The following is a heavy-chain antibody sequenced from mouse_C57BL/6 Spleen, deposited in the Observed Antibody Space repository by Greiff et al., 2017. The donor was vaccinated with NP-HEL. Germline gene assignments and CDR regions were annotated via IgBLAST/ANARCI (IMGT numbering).Heavy chain of an antibody. CDR2: INPSTGGT. CDR3: ASPNLLLRD. J-gene: IGHJ3*01. D-gene: IGHD1-1*01. CDR1: GYSFTGYY. V-gene: IGHV1-42*01. Sequence: VQLQQSGPELVKPGASVKISCKASGYSFTGYYMNWVKQSPEKSLEWIGEINPSTGGTTYNQKFTAKATLTVDKSSSTAYMQLKSLTSEDSAVYYCASPNLLLRDWGQGTLVTVSA.